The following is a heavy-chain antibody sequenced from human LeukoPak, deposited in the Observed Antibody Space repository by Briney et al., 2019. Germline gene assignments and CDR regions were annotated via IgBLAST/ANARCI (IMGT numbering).Heavy chain of an antibody. CDR2: IYPGDSDT. Sequence: GESLKISCQGLGYSFSMYWIGWVRQMPGKGLEWMGIIYPGDSDTRYSPSFQGQVTISADKSISTAYLQWSSLKASDTAMYYCAIEYQLLTPGAFDIWGQGTMVTVSS. CDR1: GYSFSMYW. V-gene: IGHV5-51*01. D-gene: IGHD2-2*01. CDR3: AIEYQLLTPGAFDI. J-gene: IGHJ3*02.